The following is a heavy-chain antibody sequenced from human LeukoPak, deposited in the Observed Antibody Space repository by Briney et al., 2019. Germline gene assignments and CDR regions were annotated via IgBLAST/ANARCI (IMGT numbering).Heavy chain of an antibody. Sequence: GGSLRLSCVASGFTFSSYEMNWVRQAPGKGLEWVSYISRSGGTIYYADSVKGRFTISRDNAKNSLYLQMNSLRAADTAVYYCARDRSSNEYYFDYWGQGTLVTVSS. CDR1: GFTFSSYE. CDR3: ARDRSSNEYYFDY. V-gene: IGHV3-48*03. D-gene: IGHD2-2*01. CDR2: ISRSGGTI. J-gene: IGHJ4*02.